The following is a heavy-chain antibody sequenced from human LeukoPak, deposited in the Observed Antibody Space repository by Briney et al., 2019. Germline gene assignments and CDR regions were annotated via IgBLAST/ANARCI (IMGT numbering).Heavy chain of an antibody. CDR3: AKDRDGYNY. Sequence: GGPLRLSCAASGFTFSNSLMHWVRQVPGKGLVWVARIDTDGSTTHYADSVKGRFTISRDNAKNTLYLQMNSLRAEDTAVYYCAKDRDGYNYWGQGTLVTVSS. V-gene: IGHV3-74*01. CDR2: IDTDGSTT. CDR1: GFTFSNSL. J-gene: IGHJ4*02. D-gene: IGHD5-24*01.